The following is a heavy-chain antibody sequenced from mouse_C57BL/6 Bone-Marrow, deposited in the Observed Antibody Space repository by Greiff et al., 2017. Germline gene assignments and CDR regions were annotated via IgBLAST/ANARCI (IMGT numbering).Heavy chain of an antibody. J-gene: IGHJ2*01. CDR3: ATRSYFDY. CDR1: GYTFTSYW. V-gene: IGHV1-7*01. Sequence: VQVVESGAELAKPGASVKLSCKASGYTFTSYWMHWVKQRPGQGLEWIGYINPSSGYTKYNQKFKDKATLTADKSSSTAYMQLSSLTYEDSAVYYCATRSYFDYWGQGTTLTVSS. CDR2: INPSSGYT.